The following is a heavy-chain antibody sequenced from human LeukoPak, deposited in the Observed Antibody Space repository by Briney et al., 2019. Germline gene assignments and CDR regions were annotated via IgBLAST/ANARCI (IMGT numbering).Heavy chain of an antibody. V-gene: IGHV4-59*01. Sequence: SETLSLTCTVSGGSISSYYWSWIRQPPGKGLEWIGYIYYSGSTNYNPSLESRVTISVDTSKNQFSLKLSSVTAADTAVYYCARGDTSSWFFFDYWGQGTLVTASP. CDR3: ARGDTSSWFFFDY. D-gene: IGHD6-13*01. CDR1: GGSISSYY. J-gene: IGHJ4*02. CDR2: IYYSGST.